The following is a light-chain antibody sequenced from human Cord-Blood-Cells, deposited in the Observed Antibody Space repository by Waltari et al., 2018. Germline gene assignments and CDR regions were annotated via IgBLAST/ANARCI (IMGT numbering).Light chain of an antibody. V-gene: IGLV2-14*01. CDR3: SSYTSSSTLYV. CDR2: DVS. Sequence: QSALTQPASVSGSPGQSITISCTGTSSDVGGYNYVSWYQQHPGKAPKLMIYDVSNRPSGVSNRVSGSKSGNTASLTISGLQAEDEADYYCSSYTSSSTLYVFGTGTKVTGL. CDR1: SSDVGGYNY. J-gene: IGLJ1*01.